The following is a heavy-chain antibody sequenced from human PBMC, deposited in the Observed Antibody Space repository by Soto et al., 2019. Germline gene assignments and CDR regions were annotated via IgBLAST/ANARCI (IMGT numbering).Heavy chain of an antibody. D-gene: IGHD3-22*01. J-gene: IGHJ1*01. Sequence: SETLSLTCSVSGGSISSYYWSWLRQPPGKGLECIGYIHDSGSTNYNPSLKSRVTISVDTSKNQFSLQLNSVTAADTAVYYCARGYYDSSGYYTQYFYHWGQGTLVTVSS. CDR1: GGSISSYY. V-gene: IGHV4-59*01. CDR2: IHDSGST. CDR3: ARGYYDSSGYYTQYFYH.